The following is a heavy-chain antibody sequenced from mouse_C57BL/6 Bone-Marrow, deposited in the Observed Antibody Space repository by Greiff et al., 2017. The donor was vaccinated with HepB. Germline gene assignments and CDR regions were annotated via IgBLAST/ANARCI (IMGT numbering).Heavy chain of an antibody. D-gene: IGHD2-4*01. CDR3: EGDYDRFAY. Sequence: EVQGVESGGGLVKPGGSLKLSCAASGFTFSSYAMSWVRQTPEKRLEWVATISDGGSYTYYPDNVKGRFTISRDNAKNNLYLQMSHLKSEDTAMYYCEGDYDRFAYWGQGTLVTVSA. CDR1: GFTFSSYA. CDR2: ISDGGSYT. V-gene: IGHV5-4*01. J-gene: IGHJ3*01.